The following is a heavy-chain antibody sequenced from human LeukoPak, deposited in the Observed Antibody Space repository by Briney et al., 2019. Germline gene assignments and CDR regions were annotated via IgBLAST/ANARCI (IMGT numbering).Heavy chain of an antibody. CDR3: TRERVTYYFDY. D-gene: IGHD2-21*02. CDR1: GFPVSTYV. J-gene: IGHJ4*02. CDR2: ISSSSSYI. V-gene: IGHV3-21*01. Sequence: KPGGSLRLSFAASGFPVSTYVMNWVRQAPGKGLGWVSSISSSSSYIYYADSMKGRFTISRDNAKNSLYLQMNSLRAEDTAVYYCTRERVTYYFDYWGRGTLVTVSS.